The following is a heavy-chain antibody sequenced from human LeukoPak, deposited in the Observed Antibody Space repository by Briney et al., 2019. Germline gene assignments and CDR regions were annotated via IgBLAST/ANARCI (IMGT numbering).Heavy chain of an antibody. Sequence: PGRSLRLSCAASGFTFDDYAMHWVRQAPGKGLEWVAGISWNSGSIGYADSVKGRFTISRDNAKNSLYLQMNSLRAEDTALNYCAKDRLITVPKLEDDVFDIWGRGTMVTVSS. J-gene: IGHJ3*02. CDR1: GFTFDDYA. CDR2: ISWNSGSI. D-gene: IGHD3-3*01. CDR3: AKDRLITVPKLEDDVFDI. V-gene: IGHV3-9*01.